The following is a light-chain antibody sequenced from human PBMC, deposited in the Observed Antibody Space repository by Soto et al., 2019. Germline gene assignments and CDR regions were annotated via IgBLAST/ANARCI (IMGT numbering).Light chain of an antibody. CDR3: SSYTSSSTLV. CDR2: DVS. CDR1: SSDVGGYYY. Sequence: QSVLTQPASVSGSPGQSITISCTGTSSDVGGYYYVSWYQQYPGKAPKLMIYDVSNRPSGVSNRFSGSKSGNTASLTISGLQAEDEADYYCSSYTSSSTLVFGTGTKLTV. J-gene: IGLJ1*01. V-gene: IGLV2-14*01.